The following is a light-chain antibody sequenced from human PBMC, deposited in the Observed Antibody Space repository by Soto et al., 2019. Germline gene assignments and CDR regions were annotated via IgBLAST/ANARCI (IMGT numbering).Light chain of an antibody. CDR3: QQYGSSPPGLT. Sequence: EIVLTQSPGTLSLSPGERATLSCRASQSVSSSYLAWYQQKPGQAPRLLIYGASSRATGIPDRFSGSGSGTDFTLTISRLEPEDFAVYYCQQYGSSPPGLTFGGGIKVEI. J-gene: IGKJ4*01. CDR2: GAS. V-gene: IGKV3-20*01. CDR1: QSVSSSY.